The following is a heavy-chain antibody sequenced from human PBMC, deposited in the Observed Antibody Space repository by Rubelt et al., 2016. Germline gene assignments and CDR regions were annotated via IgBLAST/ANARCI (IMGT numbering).Heavy chain of an antibody. Sequence: QITLKESGPTLVKPTQTLTLTCTFSGFSLSTSGVGVGWIRQPPGKALEWLALIYWADDKRYSPSLKSRLTITKDTSKNQVVRTMTNMDPVDTATYYWGPTIFGMVDHRHAALDIWGQGTMVTVSS. D-gene: IGHD3-3*01. V-gene: IGHV2-5*02. CDR3: GPTIFGMVDHRHAALDI. J-gene: IGHJ3*02. CDR2: IYWADDK. CDR1: GFSLSTSGVG.